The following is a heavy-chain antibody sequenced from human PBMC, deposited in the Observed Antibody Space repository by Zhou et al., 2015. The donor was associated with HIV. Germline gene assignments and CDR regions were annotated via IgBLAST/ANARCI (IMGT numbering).Heavy chain of an antibody. Sequence: QVQLVQSGAEVKKPGSSVKVSCKASGGTFSSYAISWVRQAPGQGLEWMGGIIPIFGTANYAQKFQGRVTITADESTSTAYMELSSLRSEDTAVYYCARGTXXCXVRRVGRWXTTTVXSXRXXPDP. V-gene: IGHV1-69*01. D-gene: IGHD1-26*01. CDR3: ARGTXXCXVRRVGRWXTTTVXSXRXXPDP. CDR1: GGTFSSYA. CDR2: IIPIFGTA. J-gene: IGHJ5*02.